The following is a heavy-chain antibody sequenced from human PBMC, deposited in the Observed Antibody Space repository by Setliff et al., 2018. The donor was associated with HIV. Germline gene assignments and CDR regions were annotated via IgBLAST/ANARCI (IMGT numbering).Heavy chain of an antibody. CDR1: GYSFTTYF. Sequence: ASVKVSCKASGYSFTTYFMHWVRQAPGKGLEWMGRIDPEDGETIYAERFRGRISLTVDKSTGTAYMELNRLGSEDTAVYYCGTVRIAVPDDFDFWGQGTLVTVSS. CDR3: GTVRIAVPDDFDF. D-gene: IGHD6-19*01. CDR2: IDPEDGET. J-gene: IGHJ4*02. V-gene: IGHV1-69-2*01.